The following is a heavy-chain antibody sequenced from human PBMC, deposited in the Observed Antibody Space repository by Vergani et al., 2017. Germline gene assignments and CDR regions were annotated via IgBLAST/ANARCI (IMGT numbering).Heavy chain of an antibody. CDR1: GGTFSSYA. CDR3: ARGSGYCSGGSCYSWFDP. CDR2: IIPIFGTA. J-gene: IGHJ5*02. V-gene: IGHV1-69*01. D-gene: IGHD2-15*01. Sequence: QVQLVQSGAEVKKPGSSVKVSCKASGGTFSSYAISWVRQAPGQGLEWMGGIIPIFGTANYAQKFQGRVTITADESTSTAYMELSSVTAADTAVYYCARGSGYCSGGSCYSWFDPWGQGTLVTVSS.